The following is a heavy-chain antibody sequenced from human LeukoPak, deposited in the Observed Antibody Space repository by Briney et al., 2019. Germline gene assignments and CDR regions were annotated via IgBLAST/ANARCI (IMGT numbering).Heavy chain of an antibody. CDR3: ARVVMGGDYGDYADY. V-gene: IGHV3-74*01. CDR2: INSDGSST. J-gene: IGHJ4*02. CDR1: GFTFSSYW. Sequence: PGGSLRLSCAASGFTFSSYWMHWVRQAPGKGLVWVSRINSDGSSTSYADSVKGRFTISRDNAKNTLYLQMNSLRAEDTAVYYCARVVMGGDYGDYADYWGQGTLVTVSS. D-gene: IGHD4-17*01.